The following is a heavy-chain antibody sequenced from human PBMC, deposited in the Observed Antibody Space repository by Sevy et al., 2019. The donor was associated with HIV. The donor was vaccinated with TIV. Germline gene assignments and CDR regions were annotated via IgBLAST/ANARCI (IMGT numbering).Heavy chain of an antibody. V-gene: IGHV3-15*01. Sequence: GGSLRLSCAASGFTFSNSGMSWVRQAPGKGLEWVGRIKSKTDGGTTDYDAPVKGRFTISRDDSKKTLYLQMNSLKTEDTAIYYCTTDSKIRGLSAHLDYWGQGTLVTVSS. J-gene: IGHJ4*02. CDR3: TTDSKIRGLSAHLDY. CDR2: IKSKTDGGTT. D-gene: IGHD3-10*01. CDR1: GFTFSNSG.